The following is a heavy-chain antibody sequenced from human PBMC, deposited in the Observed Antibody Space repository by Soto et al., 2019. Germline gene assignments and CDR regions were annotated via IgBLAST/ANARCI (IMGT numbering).Heavy chain of an antibody. CDR3: ARDRSGSYYGFDY. Sequence: SVKVSCKASGSTFSSYAISWVRQAPGQGLEWMGGIIPIFGTANYAQKFQGRVTITADESTSTAYMELSSLRSEDTAVYYCARDRSGSYYGFDYWGQGTLVTVSS. D-gene: IGHD1-26*01. CDR1: GSTFSSYA. V-gene: IGHV1-69*13. J-gene: IGHJ4*02. CDR2: IIPIFGTA.